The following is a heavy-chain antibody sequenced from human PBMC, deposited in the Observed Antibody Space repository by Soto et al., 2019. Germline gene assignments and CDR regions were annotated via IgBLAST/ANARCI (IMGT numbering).Heavy chain of an antibody. Sequence: SETLSLTCAVYGGSFSGYYWPWIRQPPGTGLEWIGEINHSGSTNYNPSLKSRVTISVDTSKNQFSLKLTSVTAADTVVYYCAKDKITGRFDYWGQGTLVTVSS. D-gene: IGHD3-16*01. J-gene: IGHJ4*02. CDR1: GGSFSGYY. CDR2: INHSGST. CDR3: AKDKITGRFDY. V-gene: IGHV4-34*01.